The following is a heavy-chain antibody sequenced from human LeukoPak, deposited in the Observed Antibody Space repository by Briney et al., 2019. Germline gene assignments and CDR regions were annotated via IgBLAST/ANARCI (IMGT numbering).Heavy chain of an antibody. CDR3: ARRGDYWSGVYTTSLDS. Sequence: SVKVSCKASGGTFSSYAISWVRQAPGQGLEWMGGIIPIFGTANYAQKFQGRVTITTDESTSTAYMELSSLRSEDTAVYYCARRGDYWSGVYTTSLDSWGPGILVIVSS. D-gene: IGHD3-3*01. CDR1: GGTFSSYA. CDR2: IIPIFGTA. J-gene: IGHJ4*02. V-gene: IGHV1-69*05.